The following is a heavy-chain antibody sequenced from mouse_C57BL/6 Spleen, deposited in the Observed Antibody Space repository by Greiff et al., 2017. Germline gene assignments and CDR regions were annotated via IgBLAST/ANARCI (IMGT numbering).Heavy chain of an antibody. V-gene: IGHV1-80*01. CDR1: GYAFSSYW. D-gene: IGHD1-1*01. CDR3: ARWPDYYLRVFDV. CDR2: IYPGDGDT. J-gene: IGHJ1*03. Sequence: QVQLKQSGAELVKPGASVKISCKASGYAFSSYWMNWVKQRPGKGLEWIGQIYPGDGDTNYNGKFKGKATLTADKSSSTAYMQLSSLTSEDSAVYFCARWPDYYLRVFDVWGTGTTVTVSS.